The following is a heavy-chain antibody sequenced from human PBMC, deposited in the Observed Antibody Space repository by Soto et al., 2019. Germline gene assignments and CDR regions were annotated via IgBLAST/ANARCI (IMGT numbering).Heavy chain of an antibody. CDR1: GGTFSSYA. V-gene: IGHV1-69*13. CDR2: IIPIFGTA. D-gene: IGHD3-10*01. CDR3: ARDRISSRVRGVIIGPLWYYYGMDV. Sequence: GASVKVSCKASGGTFSSYAISWVRQAPGQGLEWMGGIIPIFGTANYAQKFQGRVTITADESTSTAYMELSSLRSEDTAVYYCARDRISSRVRGVIIGPLWYYYGMDVWGQGTTVTVSS. J-gene: IGHJ6*02.